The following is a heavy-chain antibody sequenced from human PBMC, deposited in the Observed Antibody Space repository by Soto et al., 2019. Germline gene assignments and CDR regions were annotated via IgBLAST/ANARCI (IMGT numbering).Heavy chain of an antibody. CDR2: IIPIFGTA. V-gene: IGHV1-69*13. Sequence: SVKVSCKASGGTFSSYAISWVRQAPGQGLEWMGGIIPIFGTANYAQKFQGRVTITADESTSTAYMELSSLRSEDTAVYYCARDLGDYVWRSYRSVGYYGMDVWGQGTTVTVS. CDR1: GGTFSSYA. J-gene: IGHJ6*02. CDR3: ARDLGDYVWRSYRSVGYYGMDV. D-gene: IGHD3-16*02.